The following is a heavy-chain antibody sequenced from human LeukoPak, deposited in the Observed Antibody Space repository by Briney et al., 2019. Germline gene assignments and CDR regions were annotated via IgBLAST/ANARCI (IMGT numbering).Heavy chain of an antibody. V-gene: IGHV1-18*01. D-gene: IGHD3-16*02. CDR1: GYTFTSYG. CDR3: ARDAWNYDYVGGSYRPDY. CDR2: ISAYNGNT. Sequence: ASVKVSCKASGYTFTSYGISWVRQAPGQGLEWMGWISAYNGNTKYAQKLQGRVTMTTDTSTRTAYMELRSLSSDDTAVYYCARDAWNYDYVGGSYRPDYWGQGTLVTVSS. J-gene: IGHJ4*02.